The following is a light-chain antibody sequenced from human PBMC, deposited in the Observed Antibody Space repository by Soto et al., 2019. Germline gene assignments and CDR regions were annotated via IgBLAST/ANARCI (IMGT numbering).Light chain of an antibody. CDR2: GNS. J-gene: IGLJ2*01. Sequence: QAVVTQPPSVSGAPGQRVTISCTGSSSNIGAGYDVHWYQQLPGTAPKLLIYGNSNRPSGVPDRFSGSKSGTSASLAITGLQAEDEADYYCQSYDSSLSVSVFGRGTKLTVL. V-gene: IGLV1-40*01. CDR1: SSNIGAGYD. CDR3: QSYDSSLSVSV.